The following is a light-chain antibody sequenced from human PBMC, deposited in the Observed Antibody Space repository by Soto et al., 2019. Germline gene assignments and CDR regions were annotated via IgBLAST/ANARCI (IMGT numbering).Light chain of an antibody. V-gene: IGKV1-5*03. CDR2: KAF. CDR1: QDISTW. CDR3: QPFNTWT. J-gene: IGKJ1*01. Sequence: QMTQSPSTLSASVGDRVTITCRASQDISTWLAWYQQKPGKAPKLLIYKAFTLEGGVPSRFSGGGFGTEFTLTISSLQPDDFGTYYCQPFNTWTFVQGTKVEMK.